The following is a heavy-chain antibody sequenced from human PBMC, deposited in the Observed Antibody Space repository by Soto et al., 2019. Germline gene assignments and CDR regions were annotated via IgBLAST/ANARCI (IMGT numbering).Heavy chain of an antibody. Sequence: PWGSLILSCTASGFTFSRYWVNWVRQAPGKGLEWVANIKEDGSEKNYVDSVKGRFIISRDNAKESLFLQMNSLRAEDTAVYYCARGQYGGKRYWGQGTLVTVSS. CDR3: ARGQYGGKRY. CDR2: IKEDGSEK. CDR1: GFTFSRYW. J-gene: IGHJ4*02. D-gene: IGHD2-15*01. V-gene: IGHV3-7*03.